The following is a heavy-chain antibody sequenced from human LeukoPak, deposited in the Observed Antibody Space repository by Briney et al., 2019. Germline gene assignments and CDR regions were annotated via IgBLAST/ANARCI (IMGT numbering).Heavy chain of an antibody. CDR1: GGSFSGYY. J-gene: IGHJ6*03. D-gene: IGHD3-10*01. Sequence: SETLSLTCAVYGGSFSGYYWSWLRQPPGKGLEWIGEMNHSGSTNYNPSLKSRVTISVDTSKNQFSLKLSPVTAADTAVYYCARLTKNDSGTYRFGKKKRGYMDVWGKGTTVTISS. CDR3: ARLTKNDSGTYRFGKKKRGYMDV. V-gene: IGHV4-34*01. CDR2: MNHSGST.